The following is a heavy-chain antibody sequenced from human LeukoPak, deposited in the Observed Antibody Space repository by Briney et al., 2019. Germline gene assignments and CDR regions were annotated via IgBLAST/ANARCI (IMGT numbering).Heavy chain of an antibody. CDR1: GYTFTSYG. CDR3: ARDLYNWNDPPPLPFDY. J-gene: IGHJ4*02. D-gene: IGHD1-1*01. Sequence: GASVKLSCKASGYTFTSYGISWVRQAPGQGLEWMGWISAYNGNTNYAQKLQGRVTMTTDTSTTTAYMELRGLRSDDTAVYYCARDLYNWNDPPPLPFDYWGQGTLVTVSS. CDR2: ISAYNGNT. V-gene: IGHV1-18*01.